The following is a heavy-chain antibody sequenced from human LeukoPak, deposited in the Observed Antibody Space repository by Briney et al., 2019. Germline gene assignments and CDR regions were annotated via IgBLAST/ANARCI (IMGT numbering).Heavy chain of an antibody. J-gene: IGHJ3*02. V-gene: IGHV3-15*01. D-gene: IGHD1-26*01. CDR2: IKRKTDGGTT. CDR3: GGSPWGDAFDI. Sequence: PGWSLRLSCAASGFTFSKAWMTWVRQAPGKGLEWVGRIKRKTDGGTTDYAAPVKGRFTISRDDSKNTLYLQMNSLKTEDTAVYYCGGSPWGDAFDIWGQGTMVSVSS. CDR1: GFTFSKAW.